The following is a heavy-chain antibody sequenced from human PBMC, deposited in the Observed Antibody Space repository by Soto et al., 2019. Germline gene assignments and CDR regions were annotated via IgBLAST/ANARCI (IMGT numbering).Heavy chain of an antibody. CDR2: IYYSGST. D-gene: IGHD6-19*01. Sequence: QVQLQESGPGLVKPSQTLSLTCTVSGGSISSGGYYWSWIRQHPGKGLEWIGYIYYSGSTYYNPSPKSRVTIAVDTSKNQFALKLSSVTAADTAVYYCARTMPTVAGTGNWFDPWGQGTLVTVSS. J-gene: IGHJ5*02. V-gene: IGHV4-31*03. CDR1: GGSISSGGYY. CDR3: ARTMPTVAGTGNWFDP.